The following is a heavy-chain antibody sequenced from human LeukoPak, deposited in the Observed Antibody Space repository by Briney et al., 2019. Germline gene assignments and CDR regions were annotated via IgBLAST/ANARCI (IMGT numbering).Heavy chain of an antibody. CDR2: ITWNGGSV. V-gene: IGHV3-9*01. Sequence: GGSLRLFCAASGFTFDDHGMHWVRQPPGKGLEWVSGITWNGGSVGYADSVKGRFTISRDNTKTLLFLYMDSLRAEDTAFYYCVKGEILGGLTGWPSKWGQGTLVTVST. J-gene: IGHJ4*02. CDR1: GFTFDDHG. CDR3: VKGEILGGLTGWPSK. D-gene: IGHD3-16*01.